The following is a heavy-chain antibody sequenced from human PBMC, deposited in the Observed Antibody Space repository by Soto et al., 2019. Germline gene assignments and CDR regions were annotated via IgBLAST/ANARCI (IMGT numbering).Heavy chain of an antibody. J-gene: IGHJ6*02. CDR3: ASVLLDGMDV. V-gene: IGHV4-30-2*01. CDR2: IYHSGST. Sequence: QLQLQESGSGLVKPSQTLSLTCAVSGGSISSGGYSWSWIRQPPEKGLEWIGYIYHSGSTYYNPSLKSRVTISVDRSKNQFSLKLSSVTAADTAVYYCASVLLDGMDVWGQGTTVTVSS. D-gene: IGHD3-10*01. CDR1: GGSISSGGYS.